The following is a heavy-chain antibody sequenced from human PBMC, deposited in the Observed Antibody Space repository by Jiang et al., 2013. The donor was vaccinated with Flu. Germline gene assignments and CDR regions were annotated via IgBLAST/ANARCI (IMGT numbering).Heavy chain of an antibody. D-gene: IGHD3-9*01. J-gene: IGHJ3*02. V-gene: IGHV4-39*01. CDR3: ASDEGRYFDWFPPHAFDI. CDR1: ISSSSYV. CDR2: SIIVGAP. Sequence: ISSSSYVLGRGSASPTGRGWSGLGVSIIVGAPTTTRPSKSRVTISVDTSKNQFSLKLSSVTAADTAVYYCASDEGRYFDWFPPHAFDIWGQGTMVTVSS.